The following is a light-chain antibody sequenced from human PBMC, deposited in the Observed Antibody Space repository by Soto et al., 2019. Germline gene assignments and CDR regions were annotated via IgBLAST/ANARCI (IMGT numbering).Light chain of an antibody. J-gene: IGKJ1*01. V-gene: IGKV1-5*01. CDR2: DTS. CDR1: QIISSW. CDR3: QQYHSYWT. Sequence: DIQMTQSPSSLSASVVDRVTITFRASQIISSWLAWYQQKPGKAPKLLIYDTSSLESGVPSRFSGSGSGTEFTLTISSLQTDDFSTYYCQQYHSYWTFGQGTKVDI.